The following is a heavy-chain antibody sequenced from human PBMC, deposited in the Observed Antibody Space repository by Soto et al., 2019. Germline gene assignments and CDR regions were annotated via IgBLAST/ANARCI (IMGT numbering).Heavy chain of an antibody. J-gene: IGHJ4*02. V-gene: IGHV1-18*01. CDR1: GYTFAGYY. Sequence: QVQLVQSGVEVKKPGASVKVSCEASGYTFAGYYLHWVRQAPEQGLEWMGWISAYNGNTKYAQKVQDRVTMTTDTSTSTAYMELRSLRSDDTVVYYCARDFRAGIYYGSGSSVDYWGQGTLVTVSS. CDR2: ISAYNGNT. CDR3: ARDFRAGIYYGSGSSVDY. D-gene: IGHD3-10*01.